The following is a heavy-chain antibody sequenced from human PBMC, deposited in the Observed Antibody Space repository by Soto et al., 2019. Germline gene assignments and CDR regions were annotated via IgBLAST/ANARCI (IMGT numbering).Heavy chain of an antibody. V-gene: IGHV1-18*03. CDR3: AREGPAPYYYYGMDV. CDR1: GYSFTTYG. J-gene: IGHJ6*02. Sequence: QVQLVQSGGEVKKPGASVKVSCKTSGYSFTTYGISWVRQAPGQGLEWMGWISAYNGNTNYAQKLQGRVTMTTDTSTGTAYMELRSVRSDDMAVYYCAREGPAPYYYYGMDVWGQGSTVTVSS. CDR2: ISAYNGNT.